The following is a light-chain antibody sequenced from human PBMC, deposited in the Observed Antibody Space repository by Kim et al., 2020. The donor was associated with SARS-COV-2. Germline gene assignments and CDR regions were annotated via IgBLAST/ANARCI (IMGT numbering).Light chain of an antibody. CDR2: AAS. J-gene: IGKJ4*01. Sequence: SASVGDRVTITCRASQSISTYLNWYQQKPGKAPKLLIYAASSLRSGVPSRFSGSGSGTDFTLTISSLQPEDFATYYCQQSYSTPFTFGGGTKVDIK. CDR1: QSISTY. CDR3: QQSYSTPFT. V-gene: IGKV1-39*01.